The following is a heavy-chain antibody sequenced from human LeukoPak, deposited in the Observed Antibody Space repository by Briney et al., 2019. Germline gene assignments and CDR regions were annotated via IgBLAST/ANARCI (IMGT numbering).Heavy chain of an antibody. J-gene: IGHJ5*02. CDR1: GGTFSSYA. Sequence: ASVKVSCKASGGTFSSYAISWVRQAPGQGLEWMGRIIPILGIANYAQKFQGRVTITADKSTSTAYMELTSLKSEDTAVYYCARDYYGSGTPFDPWGQGTLVTVSS. V-gene: IGHV1-69*04. D-gene: IGHD3-10*01. CDR3: ARDYYGSGTPFDP. CDR2: IIPILGIA.